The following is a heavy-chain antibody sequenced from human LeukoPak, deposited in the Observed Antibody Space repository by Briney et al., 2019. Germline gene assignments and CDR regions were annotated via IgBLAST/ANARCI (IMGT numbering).Heavy chain of an antibody. D-gene: IGHD6-13*01. CDR3: ARVAEAAAFDS. V-gene: IGHV3-21*06. J-gene: IGHJ4*02. CDR2: ISRNSRYI. CDR1: GFTFSTYS. Sequence: GGSLRLSCAASGFTFSTYSMNWVRQAPGKGLEWVSSISRNSRYIYYADSMRGRFTISRDNAKNSLYPQMNSLKPEDTAVYYCARVAEAAAFDSWGQGTLVTVSS.